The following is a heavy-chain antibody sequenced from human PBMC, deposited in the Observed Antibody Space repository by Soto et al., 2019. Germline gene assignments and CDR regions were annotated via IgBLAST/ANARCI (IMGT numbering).Heavy chain of an antibody. CDR2: ISAYNGNT. V-gene: IGHV1-18*01. CDR3: ARDSGPWIQLWLGDRGAFDI. Sequence: ASVKVSCKASGYTFTSYGISWVRQAPGHGLEWMGWISAYNGNTNYAQKLQGRVTMTTDTSTSTAYMELRSLRSDDTAVYYCARDSGPWIQLWLGDRGAFDIWGQGTMVTVSS. D-gene: IGHD5-18*01. J-gene: IGHJ3*02. CDR1: GYTFTSYG.